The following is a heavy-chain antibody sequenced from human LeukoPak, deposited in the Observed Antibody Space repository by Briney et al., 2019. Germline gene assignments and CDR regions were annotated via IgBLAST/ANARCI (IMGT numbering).Heavy chain of an antibody. D-gene: IGHD1-26*01. CDR2: IWYDGSNK. J-gene: IGHJ4*02. V-gene: IGHV3-33*01. CDR3: ARLDGVPDVDIVGATPTDY. Sequence: GGSLRLTCAASGFTFSSYGMHWVRQAPGKGLEWVAVIWYDGSNKYYADSVKGRFTISRDNSKNTLYLQMNSLRAEDTAVYYCARLDGVPDVDIVGATPTDYWGQGTLVTVSS. CDR1: GFTFSSYG.